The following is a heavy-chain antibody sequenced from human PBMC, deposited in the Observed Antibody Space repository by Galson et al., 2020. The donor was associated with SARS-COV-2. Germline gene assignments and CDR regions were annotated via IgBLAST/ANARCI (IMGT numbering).Heavy chain of an antibody. CDR1: GFTFDDYA. CDR3: AKEDNKNYDYVWGSYRGKPYYGMDV. CDR2: ISWNSGSI. J-gene: IGHJ6*02. Sequence: TGGSLRLSCAASGFTFDDYAMHWVRQAPGKGLEWVSGISWNSGSIGYADSVKGRFTISRDYAKNSLYLQMNSLRAEDTALYYCAKEDNKNYDYVWGSYRGKPYYGMDVWGQGTTVTVSS. D-gene: IGHD3-16*02. V-gene: IGHV3-9*01.